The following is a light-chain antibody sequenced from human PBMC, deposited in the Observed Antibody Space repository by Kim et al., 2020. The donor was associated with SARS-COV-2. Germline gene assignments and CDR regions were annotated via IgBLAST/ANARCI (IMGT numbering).Light chain of an antibody. CDR2: DAS. V-gene: IGKV3-11*01. J-gene: IGKJ5*01. CDR3: QQRGNWPT. Sequence: EIVLTQCPATLSLSPGERATLSCRASQSVRTYLAWYQQKSGQAPRLLIYDASNRATGIPARFSGSGSGTDFTLTISSLEPEDFAVYYCQQRGNWPTFGQGTRLEIK. CDR1: QSVRTY.